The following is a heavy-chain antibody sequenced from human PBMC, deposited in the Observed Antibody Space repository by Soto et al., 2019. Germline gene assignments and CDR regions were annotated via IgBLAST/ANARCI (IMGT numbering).Heavy chain of an antibody. CDR3: ARSDGHTFNWLDS. V-gene: IGHV1-8*01. D-gene: IGHD2-2*02. Sequence: QVQLVQSGAEVKTPGASVKVSCKASGYTFTKYDMNWVRQAPGQGLEWMGWMNPTSGNTGYAQKFQGRLTMTWDTAIGIAHMELSSLRKEETAVYYCARSDGHTFNWLDSWGQGALVTVSA. J-gene: IGHJ5*01. CDR1: GYTFTKYD. CDR2: MNPTSGNT.